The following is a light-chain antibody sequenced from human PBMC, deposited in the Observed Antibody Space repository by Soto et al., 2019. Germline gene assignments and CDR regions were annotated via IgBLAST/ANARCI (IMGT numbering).Light chain of an antibody. Sequence: EIVLTQSPATLSLSPGERATLSCRASQSVSSHLAWYQQKPGQAPRLLIYDASNRATGIPARFSGSGSGTDFPPTISSLAPEDFAFYFCQQRSHRPTFGQGTKVDIK. CDR2: DAS. V-gene: IGKV3-11*01. J-gene: IGKJ1*01. CDR1: QSVSSH. CDR3: QQRSHRPT.